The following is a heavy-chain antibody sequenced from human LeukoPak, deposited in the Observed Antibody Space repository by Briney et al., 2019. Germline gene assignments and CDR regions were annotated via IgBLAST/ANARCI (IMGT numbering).Heavy chain of an antibody. V-gene: IGHV3-21*01. D-gene: IGHD3-10*02. J-gene: IGHJ4*02. CDR2: ISSSSTYI. CDR3: ARDLGTTMLTSLGY. Sequence: SGGSLRLSCAASGFTFSSYTMNWVRQTPGKGLECVSSISSSSTYIYYADSVEGRFTISTDNAESSLLLEMNSLRAEATAVYYCARDLGTTMLTSLGYWGQGTLVTVSS. CDR1: GFTFSSYT.